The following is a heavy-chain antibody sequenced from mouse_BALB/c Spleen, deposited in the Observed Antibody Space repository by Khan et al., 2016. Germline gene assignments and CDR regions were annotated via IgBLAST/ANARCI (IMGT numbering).Heavy chain of an antibody. V-gene: IGHV3-8*02. CDR3: ARSHGSTCDRSMGY. J-gene: IGHJ4*01. CDR1: GASITSGY. D-gene: IGHD1-1*01. Sequence: EVQLLESGPSLVKLSQTLSLTCSVTGASITSGYWNWIRKFPGNKLEYLGYISHSGSTYYNPSLKSRISITRDTSKNQYYLQLNSVTTEDTGIYYSARSHGSTCDRSMGYWGQGTPVTVSS. CDR2: ISHSGST.